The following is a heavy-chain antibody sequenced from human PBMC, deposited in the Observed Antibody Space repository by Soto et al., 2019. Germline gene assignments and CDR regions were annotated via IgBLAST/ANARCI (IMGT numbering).Heavy chain of an antibody. D-gene: IGHD1-26*01. V-gene: IGHV4-59*01. CDR2: IYYSGNT. CDR3: ARGPATAYFDAFDM. J-gene: IGHJ3*02. CDR1: GCSIRSYC. Sequence: PSETLSLTCTVSGCSIRSYCWSWIRQPPGKGLEWIGYIYYSGNTNYNPSLKSRVTISVDTSKNQFSLDLSSVTAADTATYYCARGPATAYFDAFDMWGQGTMVTVSS.